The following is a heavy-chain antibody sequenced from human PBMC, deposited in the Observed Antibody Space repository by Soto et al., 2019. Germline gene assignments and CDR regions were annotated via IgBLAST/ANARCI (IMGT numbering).Heavy chain of an antibody. Sequence: LRPSCEASGFTFRSYGMHLVRQAPGKWPGWVADIWFVGSNNYYSDSVYGRFTISRDNSNNMLYLQMNTLRAEDTAVYYCSKNEIRGYCYSVEFNYWVLGPLVTVFS. CDR3: SKNEIRGYCYSVEFNY. CDR1: GFTFRSYG. J-gene: IGHJ4*02. CDR2: IWFVGSNN. D-gene: IGHD1-26*01. V-gene: IGHV3-33*06.